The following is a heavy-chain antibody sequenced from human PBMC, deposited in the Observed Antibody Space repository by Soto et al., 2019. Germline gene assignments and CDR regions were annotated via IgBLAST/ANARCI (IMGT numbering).Heavy chain of an antibody. CDR1: GFTFSSYS. Sequence: GSLRLSCAASGFTFSSYSMNWVRQAPGKGLEWVSYISSSSSTIYYADSVKGRFTISRDNAKNSLYLQMNSLRDEDTAVYYCARVLYYYDSSGYYQMGFDYWGQGTLVTVSS. CDR2: ISSSSSTI. CDR3: ARVLYYYDSSGYYQMGFDY. D-gene: IGHD3-22*01. J-gene: IGHJ4*02. V-gene: IGHV3-48*02.